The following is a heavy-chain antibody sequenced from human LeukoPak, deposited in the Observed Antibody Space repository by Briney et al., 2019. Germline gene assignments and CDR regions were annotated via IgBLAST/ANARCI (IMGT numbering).Heavy chain of an antibody. CDR2: INPNSGGT. J-gene: IGHJ3*02. Sequence: ASVKVSCKASGYTFTGYYMHWVRQAPGQGLEWMGWINPNSGGTNYAQKFQGRVTMTRDTSISTAYMELSRLRSDDTAVYYCAKNRDSGSYFDAFDIWGQGTMITVSS. D-gene: IGHD1-26*01. V-gene: IGHV1-2*02. CDR1: GYTFTGYY. CDR3: AKNRDSGSYFDAFDI.